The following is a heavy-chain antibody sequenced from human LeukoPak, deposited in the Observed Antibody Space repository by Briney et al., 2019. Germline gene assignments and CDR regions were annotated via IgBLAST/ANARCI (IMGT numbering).Heavy chain of an antibody. CDR3: ARDVPVAGTVYFDY. Sequence: GGSLRLSCAASGFTFSSYWMHWVRQAPGKGLVWVSRINTDGSSTSYADSVKGRFTISRDNAKITLYLQMNSLRAEDTAVYYCARDVPVAGTVYFDYWGQGTLVTVSS. J-gene: IGHJ4*02. CDR2: INTDGSST. D-gene: IGHD6-19*01. V-gene: IGHV3-74*01. CDR1: GFTFSSYW.